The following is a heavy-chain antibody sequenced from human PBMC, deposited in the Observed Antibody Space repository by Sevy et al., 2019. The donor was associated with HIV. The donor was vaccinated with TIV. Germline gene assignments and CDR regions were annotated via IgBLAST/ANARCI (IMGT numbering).Heavy chain of an antibody. CDR1: GFTFSSYS. V-gene: IGHV3-21*01. Sequence: GGSLRLSCAASGFTFSSYSMNWVRQAPVKGLEWVSSISSSSYIYYADSVKGRFTISRDNAKNSLYLQMNSLRAEDTAVYYCARDLRGVIPYDYWGQGTLVTVSS. CDR2: ISSSSYI. CDR3: ARDLRGVIPYDY. J-gene: IGHJ4*02. D-gene: IGHD3-10*01.